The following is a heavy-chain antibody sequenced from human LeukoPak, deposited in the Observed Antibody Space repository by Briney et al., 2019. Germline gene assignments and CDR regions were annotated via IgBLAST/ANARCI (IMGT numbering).Heavy chain of an antibody. J-gene: IGHJ6*02. CDR2: IYYSGST. V-gene: IGHV4-59*01. CDR1: GGSISSYY. CDR3: AREYYYGMDV. Sequence: SETLPLTCTVSGGSISSYYWSWIRQPPGKGLEWIGYIYYSGSTNYNPSLKSRVTISVDTSKNQFSLKLSSVTAADTAVYYCAREYYYGMDVWGQGTTVTVSS.